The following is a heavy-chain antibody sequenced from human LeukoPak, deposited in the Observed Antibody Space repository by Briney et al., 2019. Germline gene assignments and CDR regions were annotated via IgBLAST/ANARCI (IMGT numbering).Heavy chain of an antibody. J-gene: IGHJ6*03. CDR1: GFTFSSYA. CDR2: ISGSGGST. V-gene: IGHV3-23*01. CDR3: ARDRAILTGDEYYYYMDV. D-gene: IGHD3-9*01. Sequence: GGSLRLSCAASGFTFSSYAMSWVRQAPGKGLEWVSGISGSGGSTYYADSVKGRFTISRDNSKNTLYLQMNSLRAEDTAVYYCARDRAILTGDEYYYYMDVWGKGTTVTISS.